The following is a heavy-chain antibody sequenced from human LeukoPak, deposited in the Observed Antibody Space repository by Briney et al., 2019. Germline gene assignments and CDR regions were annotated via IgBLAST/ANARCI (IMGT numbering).Heavy chain of an antibody. CDR1: GGSFSGYY. CDR3: ARQRGRAAAGRNYYYYYMDV. Sequence: SETLSLTCAVYGGSFSGYYWSWIRQPPGKGLEWMGEINHSGSTNYNPSLKSRVTISVDTSKNQFSLKLSSVTAADTAVYYCARQRGRAAAGRNYYYYYMDVWGKGTTVTISS. D-gene: IGHD6-13*01. CDR2: INHSGST. J-gene: IGHJ6*03. V-gene: IGHV4-34*01.